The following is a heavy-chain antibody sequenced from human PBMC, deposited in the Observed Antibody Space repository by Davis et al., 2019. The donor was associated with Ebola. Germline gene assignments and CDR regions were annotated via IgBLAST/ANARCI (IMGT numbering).Heavy chain of an antibody. J-gene: IGHJ4*02. V-gene: IGHV3-23*01. Sequence: GESLKISCAASGFTFSSYAMSWVRQAPGKGLEWASAISGSGGSTYYADSVKGRFTISRDNSKNTLYLQMNSLRAEDTAVYYCARAAYGDWYLDYWGQGTLVTVSS. D-gene: IGHD4-17*01. CDR3: ARAAYGDWYLDY. CDR2: ISGSGGST. CDR1: GFTFSSYA.